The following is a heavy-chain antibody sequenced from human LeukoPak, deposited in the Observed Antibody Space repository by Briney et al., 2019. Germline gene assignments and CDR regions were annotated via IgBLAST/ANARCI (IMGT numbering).Heavy chain of an antibody. CDR1: GFTFSSYS. CDR2: ISSSSSYI. J-gene: IGHJ4*02. CDR3: ARVFSCSGGSCYSFPFDY. V-gene: IGHV3-21*01. Sequence: GGSLRLSCAASGFTFSSYSMNWVRQAPGKGLEWVSSISSSSSYIYYADSVKGRFTISRDNAKNSLYLQMNSLRAEDTAVYYCARVFSCSGGSCYSFPFDYWGQGTLVTVSS. D-gene: IGHD2-15*01.